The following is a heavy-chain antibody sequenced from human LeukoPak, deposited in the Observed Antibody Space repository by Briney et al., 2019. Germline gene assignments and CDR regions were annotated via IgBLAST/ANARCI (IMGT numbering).Heavy chain of an antibody. Sequence: GGSLRLSCAASGFTFSSYGMHWVRQAPGKGLEWVAVISYDGSNKYYADSVKGRFTISRDNSKNTLYLQMNSLRAEDTAVYYCARAPYAGNSGSSFWWFDPWGQGTLVTVSS. CDR2: ISYDGSNK. D-gene: IGHD4-23*01. J-gene: IGHJ5*02. V-gene: IGHV3-30*03. CDR3: ARAPYAGNSGSSFWWFDP. CDR1: GFTFSSYG.